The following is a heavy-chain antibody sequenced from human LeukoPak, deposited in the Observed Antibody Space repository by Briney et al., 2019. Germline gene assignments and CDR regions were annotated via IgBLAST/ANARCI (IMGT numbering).Heavy chain of an antibody. Sequence: GGSLRLSCEASGFTFSSYWMSWVRQAPGKGLEWVANIKQDGSEKKYLDSVKGRFTISRDNAKNSMYLQMNSLRAEDTAVYYCARDEIYYDILTGYRHFDYWGQGTLVTVSS. D-gene: IGHD3-9*01. V-gene: IGHV3-7*01. CDR3: ARDEIYYDILTGYRHFDY. CDR1: GFTFSSYW. CDR2: IKQDGSEK. J-gene: IGHJ4*02.